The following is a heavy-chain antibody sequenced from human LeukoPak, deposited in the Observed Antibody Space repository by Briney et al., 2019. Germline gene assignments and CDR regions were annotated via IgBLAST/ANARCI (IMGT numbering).Heavy chain of an antibody. Sequence: GGSLRLSCAASGFTFSDHYMDWVRQAPGRGLEWVGRTRNKANSYTTEYAASVKGRFTISRDDSKNSLYLQMNSLKTEDTAVYYCARGGGVRYFDRWGQGTLVTVSS. V-gene: IGHV3-72*01. CDR1: GFTFSDHY. CDR3: ARGGGVRYFDR. D-gene: IGHD3-9*01. J-gene: IGHJ4*02. CDR2: TRNKANSYTT.